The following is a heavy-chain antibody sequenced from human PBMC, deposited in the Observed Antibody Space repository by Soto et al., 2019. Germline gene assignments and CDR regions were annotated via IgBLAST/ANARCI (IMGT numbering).Heavy chain of an antibody. CDR2: IYHRGSP. CDR3: ARGRHYTWTF. J-gene: IGHJ4*02. CDR1: GGSFSDYW. V-gene: IGHV4-34*01. Sequence: SSETLSLTCAVYGGSFSDYWWSWIRQPPGMGLEWIGEIYHRGSPNYNPSLESRVTMSVDTSKNQISLKLSSVTAADTAVYYCARGRHYTWTFGGPGTLVPVSS. D-gene: IGHD3-10*01.